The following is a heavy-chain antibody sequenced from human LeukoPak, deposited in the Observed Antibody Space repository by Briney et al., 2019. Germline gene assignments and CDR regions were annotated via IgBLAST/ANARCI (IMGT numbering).Heavy chain of an antibody. V-gene: IGHV3-30*02. D-gene: IGHD3-3*01. J-gene: IGHJ4*02. CDR3: VRDTSVGAAYFDF. Sequence: GGSLRLSCAASRFRFSSYGMHWVRQAPGKGLEWVAFIRYDGSEKFYAESVTGRFTISRDNSKNTLSLQMTTLRPDDTAVYFCVRDTSVGAAYFDFWGQGALVAVSS. CDR2: IRYDGSEK. CDR1: RFRFSSYG.